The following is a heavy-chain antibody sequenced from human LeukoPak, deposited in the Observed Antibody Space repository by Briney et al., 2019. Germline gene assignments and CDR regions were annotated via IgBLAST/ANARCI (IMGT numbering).Heavy chain of an antibody. D-gene: IGHD1-26*01. Sequence: GGSLSLSCAASGFTFSSFWMNWVRQAPGRGLEWVANIKKDGREKYYVDSVQGRFTISRDNAKSSLYFQMNSLRVEDTAVYYWAGAQGWVADYWGQGTLVTVSS. V-gene: IGHV3-7*05. CDR1: GFTFSSFW. CDR2: IKKDGREK. J-gene: IGHJ4*02. CDR3: AGAQGWVADY.